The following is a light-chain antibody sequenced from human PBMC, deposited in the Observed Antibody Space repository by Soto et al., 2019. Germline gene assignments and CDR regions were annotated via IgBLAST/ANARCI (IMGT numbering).Light chain of an antibody. CDR2: ATS. CDR1: HSVSTNY. J-gene: IGKJ1*01. V-gene: IGKV3-20*01. Sequence: EVVLTQTTGTLSLSPGQRATLSCRASHSVSTNYLAWYQQKPGQAPRLLIHATSTRATGIPDRFSGSGSGTDFTLTISRLEPEDFAVYYCQQFGHSPRTFGQGTRVEIK. CDR3: QQFGHSPRT.